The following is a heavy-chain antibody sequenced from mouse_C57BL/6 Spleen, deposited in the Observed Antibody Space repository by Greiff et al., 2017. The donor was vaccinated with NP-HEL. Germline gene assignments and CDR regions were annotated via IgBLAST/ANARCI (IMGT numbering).Heavy chain of an antibody. CDR1: GYTFTGYW. Sequence: VQLQQSGAELMKPGASVKLSCKATGYTFTGYWIEWVKQRPGHGLEWIGEILPGSGSTNYNEKFKGKATFTADKSSNTAYMQLSSLTTEDSAIYYGAREAPYYYGSSGGYFDVWGTGTTVTVSS. D-gene: IGHD1-1*01. V-gene: IGHV1-9*01. J-gene: IGHJ1*03. CDR3: AREAPYYYGSSGGYFDV. CDR2: ILPGSGST.